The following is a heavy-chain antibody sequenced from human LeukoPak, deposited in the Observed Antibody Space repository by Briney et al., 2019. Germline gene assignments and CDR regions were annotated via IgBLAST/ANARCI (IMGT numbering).Heavy chain of an antibody. CDR2: IKDSESEG. J-gene: IGHJ6*03. D-gene: IGHD2-15*01. Sequence: PGGSLRLSCAASGFTFRIYRMNWVRQSPGKGPEWVASIKDSESEGYYMDSVRGRFTIYRDNSKNTLYLQMNSLRAEETGVYYCARVRADLRIYYMDVWGKGNAVTVSS. CDR3: ARVRADLRIYYMDV. V-gene: IGHV3-7*04. CDR1: GFTFRIYR.